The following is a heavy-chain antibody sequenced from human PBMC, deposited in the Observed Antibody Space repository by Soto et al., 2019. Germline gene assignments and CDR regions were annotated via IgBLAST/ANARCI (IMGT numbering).Heavy chain of an antibody. D-gene: IGHD2-2*01. J-gene: IGHJ5*02. CDR2: IDPRDSYT. CDR3: ASLYCSSSTCDSWFDP. Sequence: GESLKISCTGFGYTFTTFWISWVRQMPGRGLEWMGRIDPRDSYTNYSPSFQGHVTISVDKSISTAYLQWGSLKASDTAMYYCASLYCSSSTCDSWFDPWGQGTLVTVSS. CDR1: GYTFTTFW. V-gene: IGHV5-10-1*01.